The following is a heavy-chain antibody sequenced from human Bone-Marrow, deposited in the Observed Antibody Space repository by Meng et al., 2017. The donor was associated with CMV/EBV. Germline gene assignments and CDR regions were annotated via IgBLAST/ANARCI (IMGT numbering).Heavy chain of an antibody. J-gene: IGHJ4*02. V-gene: IGHV4-34*01. Sequence: VQHTQWGAGLFKLSETRFLPCAVLGASFSGYYWSWIRQPPGKGLEWIGENNHSGSTNYNPSLKNRVTISVDTSKNQFSLKLSSATAADTAVYYCARAQAVAGRFCVYWGQGTLVTVSS. CDR2: NNHSGST. CDR1: GASFSGYY. CDR3: ARAQAVAGRFCVY. D-gene: IGHD6-19*01.